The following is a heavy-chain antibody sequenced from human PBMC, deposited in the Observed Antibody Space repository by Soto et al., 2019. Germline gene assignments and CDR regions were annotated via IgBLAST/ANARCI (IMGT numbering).Heavy chain of an antibody. D-gene: IGHD2-15*01. CDR1: GGTFSSYA. CDR3: ARVVTVVKSFHYWYFDL. Sequence: QVQLVQSGAEVKKPGSSVKVSCKASGGTFSSYAISWVRQAPGQGLEWMGGIIPIFGTANYAQKFQGRVPITADESTSTAYMQLSSLRSEETAGYYCARVVTVVKSFHYWYFDLWGRGTLVTVSS. V-gene: IGHV1-69*12. J-gene: IGHJ2*01. CDR2: IIPIFGTA.